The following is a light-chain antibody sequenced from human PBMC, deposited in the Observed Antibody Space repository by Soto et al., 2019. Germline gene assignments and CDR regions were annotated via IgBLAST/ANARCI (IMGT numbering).Light chain of an antibody. J-gene: IGKJ5*01. CDR1: QTISTY. Sequence: DIQMTQSPPSLSASVGDRVTITCRASQTISTYLEWYKQKPGKAPKSLISAASSLQSGVPSRFSGSGSGSDFTLTISSLQPEDFATYYCQQSYSNPSTCGQGTRLEIK. V-gene: IGKV1-39*01. CDR3: QQSYSNPST. CDR2: AAS.